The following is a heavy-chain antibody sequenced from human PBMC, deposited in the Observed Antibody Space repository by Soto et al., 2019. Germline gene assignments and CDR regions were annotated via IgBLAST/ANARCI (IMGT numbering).Heavy chain of an antibody. J-gene: IGHJ5*02. CDR2: IYYSGST. CDR3: ARSVFP. V-gene: IGHV4-31*03. Sequence: PWETLSLTCTVSGGSIKSGGFYWNWIRQHPGKGLEWIGYIYYSGSTYYNPSLKSRVTISVDTSKNQFSLKLISVTAADTAVYYCARSVFPWCQGTLVTVSS. CDR1: GGSIKSGGFY.